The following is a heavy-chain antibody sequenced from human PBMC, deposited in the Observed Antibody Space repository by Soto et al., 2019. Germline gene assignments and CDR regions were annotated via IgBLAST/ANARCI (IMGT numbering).Heavy chain of an antibody. CDR1: GFTVSSNY. D-gene: IGHD6-19*01. CDR2: IYSGGST. CDR3: ASLIAVAGEFDY. J-gene: IGHJ4*02. Sequence: GGSLRLSCAASGFTVSSNYMSWVRQAPGKGLEWVSVIYSGGSTYYADSVKGRFTISRDNSKNTLYLQMNSLRAEDTAVYYCASLIAVAGEFDYWGQGTLVTVSS. V-gene: IGHV3-53*01.